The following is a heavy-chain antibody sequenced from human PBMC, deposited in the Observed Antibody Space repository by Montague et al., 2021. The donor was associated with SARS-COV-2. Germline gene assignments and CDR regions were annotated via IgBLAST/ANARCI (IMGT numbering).Heavy chain of an antibody. CDR2: VNHSGRI. CDR1: GGSFSDYY. V-gene: IGHV4-34*01. Sequence: SETLSLTCAVCGGSFSDYYWTWIRQPPGKGLEWLGEVNHSGRINYNPSLKSRITISVDTSKNQFSLRLSSVTAADTAVYYCARESLLGELSFSFDPWGQGTLVTVSS. D-gene: IGHD3-16*02. J-gene: IGHJ5*02. CDR3: ARESLLGELSFSFDP.